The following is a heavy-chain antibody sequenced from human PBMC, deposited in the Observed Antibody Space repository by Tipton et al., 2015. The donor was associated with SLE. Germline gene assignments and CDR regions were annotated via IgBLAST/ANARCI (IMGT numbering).Heavy chain of an antibody. V-gene: IGHV1-69*01. CDR3: AKDHLTMVRGVTSKFDAFDI. CDR2: IIPIFGTA. D-gene: IGHD3-10*01. J-gene: IGHJ3*02. Sequence: QVQLVQSGAEVKKPGSSVKVSCKASGGTFSSYAISWVRQAPGQGLEWMGGIIPIFGTANYAQKFQGRVTITADESTSTAYMELSSLRAEDTAVYYCAKDHLTMVRGVTSKFDAFDIWGQGTMVTVSS. CDR1: GGTFSSYA.